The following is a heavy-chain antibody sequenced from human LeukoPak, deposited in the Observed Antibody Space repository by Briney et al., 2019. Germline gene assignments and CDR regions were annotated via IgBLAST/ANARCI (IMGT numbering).Heavy chain of an antibody. Sequence: GRSLRLSCAASGFTFSSFAMHWVRQAPGKGLEWVTLISYDGSKKYYADSVKGRFTISRDNSKDTLFLQMNSLRSEDTAVYYCARDRGMTTNSFDYWGQGTLVTVSP. CDR1: GFTFSSFA. CDR3: ARDRGMTTNSFDY. CDR2: ISYDGSKK. D-gene: IGHD4-11*01. J-gene: IGHJ4*02. V-gene: IGHV3-30*04.